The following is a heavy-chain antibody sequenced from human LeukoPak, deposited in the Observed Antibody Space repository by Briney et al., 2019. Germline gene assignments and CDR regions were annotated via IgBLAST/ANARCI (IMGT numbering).Heavy chain of an antibody. CDR3: AREVEYSSSSDYYYYMDV. Sequence: SETLSLTCTVSGGSISIYYWSWSRQPPGEGLEWIGYIYYSGSTNYNPSLKSRVTISVDTSKNQFSLKLSSVTAADTAVYYCAREVEYSSSSDYYYYMDVWGKGTTVTVSS. J-gene: IGHJ6*03. CDR2: IYYSGST. CDR1: GGSISIYY. D-gene: IGHD6-6*01. V-gene: IGHV4-59*01.